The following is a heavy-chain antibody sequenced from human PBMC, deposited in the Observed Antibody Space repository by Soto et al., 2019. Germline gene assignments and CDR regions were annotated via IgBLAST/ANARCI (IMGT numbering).Heavy chain of an antibody. Sequence: QVQLVQSGAEVKKPGSSVKVSCKASGGTFSGYTITWVRQAPGQGLEWMGRIIPFLDKTNHAQTVQGRVTITADKCTNTAYVELGSLSSEDTAVYYCAGNKYSAYDLGGGSTWGQGTLVTVSA. CDR2: IIPFLDKT. V-gene: IGHV1-69*02. D-gene: IGHD5-12*01. J-gene: IGHJ4*02. CDR3: AGNKYSAYDLGGGST. CDR1: GGTFSGYT.